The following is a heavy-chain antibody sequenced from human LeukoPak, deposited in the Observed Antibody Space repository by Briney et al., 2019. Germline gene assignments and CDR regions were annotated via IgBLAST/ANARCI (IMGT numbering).Heavy chain of an antibody. CDR2: IYHSGST. CDR1: GYSISSGYY. CDR3: ARDLPSGSYYDY. J-gene: IGHJ4*02. D-gene: IGHD1-26*01. Sequence: SETLSLTCTVSGYSISSGYYWGWSRQPPGKGLEWIGSIYHSGSTYYNPSLKSRVTISVDTSKNQLSLKLSTVTAADTAVYYCARDLPSGSYYDYWGQGTLVTVSS. V-gene: IGHV4-38-2*02.